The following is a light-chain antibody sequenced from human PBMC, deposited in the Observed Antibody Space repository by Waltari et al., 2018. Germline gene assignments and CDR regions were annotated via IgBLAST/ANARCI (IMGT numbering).Light chain of an antibody. CDR1: QSVSSN. Sequence: ETVMTQSPATLSLSPGERATPSCRASQSVSSNFAWYQQKPAQAPRLLIYGASTRATAIPARFSGSGSWTEFTLTISSLQSEDFAVYYCQQYNNWPPYTFGQGTKLEI. J-gene: IGKJ2*01. CDR3: QQYNNWPPYT. CDR2: GAS. V-gene: IGKV3-15*01.